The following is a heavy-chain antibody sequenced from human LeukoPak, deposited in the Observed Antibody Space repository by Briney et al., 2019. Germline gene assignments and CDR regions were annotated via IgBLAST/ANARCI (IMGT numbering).Heavy chain of an antibody. CDR2: IYYSGST. Sequence: PSETLSLTCTVSGGSISSHYWSWIPQPPGKGLEWLGYIYYSGSTNYNPSLKNRVTISVDTSKNQFSLKLSSVTAADTAVYYCARSEMATINPFFDYWGQGTLVTVSS. CDR3: ARSEMATINPFFDY. V-gene: IGHV4-59*11. J-gene: IGHJ4*02. CDR1: GGSISSHY. D-gene: IGHD5-24*01.